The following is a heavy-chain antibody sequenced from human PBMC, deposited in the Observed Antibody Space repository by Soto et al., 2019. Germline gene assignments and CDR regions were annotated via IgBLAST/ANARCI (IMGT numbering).Heavy chain of an antibody. D-gene: IGHD3-16*01. CDR2: ISGSSSTI. Sequence: EVQLVESGGRLVQPGGSLRLSCAASGFTFSSYSMNWVRQAPGKGLEWVSYISGSSSTIYYADSVKGRFTISRDNAKNSLYLQMHSLRDEDTAMYYCVWGYYFDYWGQGNLVTVSS. CDR1: GFTFSSYS. V-gene: IGHV3-48*02. J-gene: IGHJ4*02. CDR3: VWGYYFDY.